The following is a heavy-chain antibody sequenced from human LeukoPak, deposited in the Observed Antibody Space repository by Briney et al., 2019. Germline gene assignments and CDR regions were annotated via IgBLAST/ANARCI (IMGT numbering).Heavy chain of an antibody. V-gene: IGHV4-4*07. CDR1: GGSISSYY. J-gene: IGHJ6*03. D-gene: IGHD6-13*01. CDR3: ARGYSSSWYYYYYMDV. Sequence: SETLSLTCTVSGGSISSYYWSWIRQPAGKGLEWIGRIYTSGSTNYNPSLKSRVTMSVGTSKNQFSLKLSSVTAADTAVYYCARGYSSSWYYYYYMDVWGKGTTVTVSS. CDR2: IYTSGST.